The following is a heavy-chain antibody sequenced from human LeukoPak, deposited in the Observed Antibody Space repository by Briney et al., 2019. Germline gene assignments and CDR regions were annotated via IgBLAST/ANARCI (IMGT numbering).Heavy chain of an antibody. V-gene: IGHV3-7*01. Sequence: GGSLRLSCAASGFTFSGSWMAWVRQAPGKGLEWVANINQDARTKHYVDSVKGRFTISRDNAKNSLYLQMNSLRVEDTAVYYCARDVGGNLDHWGQGTPVTVSS. J-gene: IGHJ4*02. CDR1: GFTFSGSW. CDR2: INQDARTK. CDR3: ARDVGGNLDH. D-gene: IGHD4-23*01.